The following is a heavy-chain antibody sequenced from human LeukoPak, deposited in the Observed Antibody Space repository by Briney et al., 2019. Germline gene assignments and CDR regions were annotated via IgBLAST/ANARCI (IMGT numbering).Heavy chain of an antibody. CDR1: GFTFSSYG. D-gene: IGHD6-13*01. CDR2: ISSSSSYI. Sequence: GGSLRLSCAASGFTFSSYGMHWVRQAPGKGLEWVSSISSSSSYIYYADSVKGRFTISRDNAKNSLYLQMNSLRAEDTAVYYCARDRSSSWRDAFDIWGQGTMVTVSS. J-gene: IGHJ3*02. V-gene: IGHV3-21*01. CDR3: ARDRSSSWRDAFDI.